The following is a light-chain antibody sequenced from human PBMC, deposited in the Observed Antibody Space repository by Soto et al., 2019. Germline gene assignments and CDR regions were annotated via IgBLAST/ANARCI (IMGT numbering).Light chain of an antibody. CDR3: GTWDTSLSAGV. J-gene: IGLJ3*02. CDR2: DNN. Sequence: QSVLTQPPSVSAAPGQKVTISCSGSGSNIGNNYVSWYQQLPGTAPKLLIYDNNKRPSGIPDRFSGSKSGTSATLGITGLQTGDEADYYCGTWDTSLSAGVFGGGTQLTVL. V-gene: IGLV1-51*01. CDR1: GSNIGNNY.